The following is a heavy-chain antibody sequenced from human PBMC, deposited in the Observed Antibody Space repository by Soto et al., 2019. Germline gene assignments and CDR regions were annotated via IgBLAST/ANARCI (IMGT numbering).Heavy chain of an antibody. V-gene: IGHV3-30-3*01. CDR3: ARDEGTGRPLDY. D-gene: IGHD1-1*01. CDR1: GFTCSSTA. J-gene: IGHJ4*02. CDR2: ISHEGSNT. Sequence: QVQLVESGGGGVQPGRSLRLSWAASGFTCSSTAIHVVRHSPGKGMEWVAVISHEGSNTYNADSVKGRFTISRDNSKNTLCLQMNSLRAEDKAVYYCARDEGTGRPLDYWGQGTLVTVSS.